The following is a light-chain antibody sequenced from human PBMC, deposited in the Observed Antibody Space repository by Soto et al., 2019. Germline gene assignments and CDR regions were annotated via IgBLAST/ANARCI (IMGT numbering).Light chain of an antibody. J-gene: IGLJ1*01. CDR2: DVS. Sequence: QSALTQPASVSGSPGQSITISCTGTSSDVGGYNYVSWYQQHPGKAPKLMIYDVSERPSGVSDRFSASKSGNTASLIISGLQAEDEADYYCSSFTRDSSHYVFGSGTKVTVL. CDR3: SSFTRDSSHYV. CDR1: SSDVGGYNY. V-gene: IGLV2-14*01.